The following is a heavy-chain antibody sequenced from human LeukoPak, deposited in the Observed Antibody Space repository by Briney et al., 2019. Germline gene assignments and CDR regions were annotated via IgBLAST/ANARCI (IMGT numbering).Heavy chain of an antibody. Sequence: GGSLRHSSAASGFTFSSYWMSWVRQAPGKGLEWVANIKQDGSEKYYVESVKGRFTISRDNAKNSLYLQMNSLRAEDTAVYYCARDSYPYGMDVWGKGTTVTVSS. CDR1: GFTFSSYW. D-gene: IGHD2-2*01. CDR3: ARDSYPYGMDV. J-gene: IGHJ6*04. V-gene: IGHV3-7*03. CDR2: IKQDGSEK.